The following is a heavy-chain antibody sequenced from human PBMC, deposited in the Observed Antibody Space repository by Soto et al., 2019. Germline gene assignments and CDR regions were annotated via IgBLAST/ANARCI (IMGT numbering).Heavy chain of an antibody. CDR3: AHRALYGGSYWDGGYFDY. CDR1: GFSLYTSGVG. J-gene: IGHJ4*02. D-gene: IGHD1-26*01. Sequence: QIALEESGPTRVKPTQTLAVTCTFSGFSLYTSGVGVGWIRQPPGKALEWLAVIYWDDDKRYSPSLKSRLTITMDTSKNQVVLTMTIMEPVDTATYYCAHRALYGGSYWDGGYFDYWGQGTLVTVSS. CDR2: IYWDDDK. V-gene: IGHV2-5*02.